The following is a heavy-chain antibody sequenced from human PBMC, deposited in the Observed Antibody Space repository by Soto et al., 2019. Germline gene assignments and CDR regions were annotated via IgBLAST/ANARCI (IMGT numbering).Heavy chain of an antibody. D-gene: IGHD4-4*01. CDR3: ARDFYSNYPYYYYMDV. V-gene: IGHV1-46*03. Sequence: ASVKVSCKASGYTFTSYYMHWVRQAPGQGLEWMGIINPSGGSTSYAQKFQGRVTMTRDTSTSTVYMELSSLRSEDTAVYYCARDFYSNYPYYYYMDVWGKGTTVTVSS. CDR2: INPSGGST. CDR1: GYTFTSYY. J-gene: IGHJ6*03.